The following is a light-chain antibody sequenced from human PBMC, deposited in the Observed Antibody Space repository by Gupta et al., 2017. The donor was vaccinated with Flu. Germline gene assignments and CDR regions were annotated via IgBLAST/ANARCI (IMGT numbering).Light chain of an antibody. V-gene: IGLV1-47*01. Sequence: QSVLPQPPSASGTPGQRVTISCSGSTSNIGSNYVYWYQQLPATAPKLLIYKNVQRPSGVPDRFSGSTSGTSASLAISGLRSEDEANYYCAAWDDNLSVLFGGGTKLTVL. CDR1: TSNIGSNY. CDR2: KNV. J-gene: IGLJ2*01. CDR3: AAWDDNLSVL.